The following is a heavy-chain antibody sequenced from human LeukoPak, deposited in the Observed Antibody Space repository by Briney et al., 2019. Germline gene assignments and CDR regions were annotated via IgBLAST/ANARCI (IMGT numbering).Heavy chain of an antibody. Sequence: SETLSLTCTVSGGSISSYYWSWIRQPAGKGLEWIGRIYTSGSTNYNPSLKSRVTMSVDTSKNQFSLKLSSVTAADTAVYYCAGDQQYSSSSERNWFDPWGQGTLVTVSS. J-gene: IGHJ5*02. V-gene: IGHV4-4*07. CDR2: IYTSGST. CDR3: AGDQQYSSSSERNWFDP. D-gene: IGHD6-6*01. CDR1: GGSISSYY.